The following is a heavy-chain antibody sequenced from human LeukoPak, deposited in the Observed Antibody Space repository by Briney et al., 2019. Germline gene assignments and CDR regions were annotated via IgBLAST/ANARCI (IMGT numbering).Heavy chain of an antibody. D-gene: IGHD3-22*01. V-gene: IGHV4-31*03. CDR2: IYYSGST. CDR3: ARSYYDSSGYYGGDAFDI. CDR1: GGSIGSGGYY. Sequence: SETLSLTCTVSGGSIGSGGYYWSWIRQHPGKGLEWIGYIYYSGSTYYNPSLKSRVSISVDTSKNQFSLKLSSVTAADTAVYYCARSYYDSSGYYGGDAFDIWGQGTMVTVSS. J-gene: IGHJ3*02.